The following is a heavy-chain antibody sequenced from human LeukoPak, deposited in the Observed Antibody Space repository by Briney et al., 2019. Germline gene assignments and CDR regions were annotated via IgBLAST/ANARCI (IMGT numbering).Heavy chain of an antibody. Sequence: ASVKVSFKASGYTFIDNFVHWVRQVPGQGLEWMGWMYPKNGDTNYAQKFQGRVTMTRDTSISTAYLDLSGLRSDDTAVYFCAREIWYYSQWGQGTLVTVSS. CDR3: AREIWYYSQ. V-gene: IGHV1-2*02. J-gene: IGHJ4*02. CDR2: MYPKNGDT. CDR1: GYTFIDNF. D-gene: IGHD6-13*01.